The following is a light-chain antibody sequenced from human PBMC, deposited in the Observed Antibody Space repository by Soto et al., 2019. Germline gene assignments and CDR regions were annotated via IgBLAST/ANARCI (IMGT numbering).Light chain of an antibody. CDR2: DAY. J-gene: IGKJ1*01. V-gene: IGKV1-5*01. CDR3: QQYNNYWT. Sequence: DIQMTQSPSTLSASVGDRVTITCRASQRISGGLAWYQQKPGKAPMVLIYDAYSLESGVPSRFSGSGSGTEFTLTITSLQPDDFATYYCQQYNNYWTFGQGTKVDIK. CDR1: QRISGG.